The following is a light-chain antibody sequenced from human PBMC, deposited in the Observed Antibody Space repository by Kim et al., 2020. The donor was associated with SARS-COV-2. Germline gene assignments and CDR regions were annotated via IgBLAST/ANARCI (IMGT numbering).Light chain of an antibody. J-gene: IGLJ3*02. CDR2: DVN. V-gene: IGLV2-14*03. Sequence: QSALTQPASVSGSPGQSITISCTGTISNIGSYNYVSWHQQHPGKAPKLMIYDVNKRPSGISSRFSGSKSGSTASLTISGLQSEDGADYYCSSFTTRSTLGFGGGTK. CDR3: SSFTTRSTLG. CDR1: ISNIGSYNY.